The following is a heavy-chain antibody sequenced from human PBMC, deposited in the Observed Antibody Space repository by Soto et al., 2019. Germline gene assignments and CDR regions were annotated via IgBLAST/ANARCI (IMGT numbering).Heavy chain of an antibody. D-gene: IGHD2-2*01. CDR1: GYSFTSYW. V-gene: IGHV5-51*01. Sequence: PGETLKISCKGSGYSFTSYWIGWVRQMPGKGLEWMGIIYPGDSDTRYSPSFQGQVTISADKSISTAYLQWSSLKASDTAMYYCARRNLYCISTSCYRYYYGMDVWGQGTTVTVSS. CDR3: ARRNLYCISTSCYRYYYGMDV. CDR2: IYPGDSDT. J-gene: IGHJ6*02.